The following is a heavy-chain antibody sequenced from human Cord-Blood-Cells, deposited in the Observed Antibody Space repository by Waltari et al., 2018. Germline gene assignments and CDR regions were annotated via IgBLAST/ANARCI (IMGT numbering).Heavy chain of an antibody. CDR1: GVTFSSYA. Sequence: QVQLVQSGAEVTKPGSSVKVSCKASGVTFSSYAISWVRQAPGQGLEWMGGIIPIFGTANYAQKFQGRVTITADESTSTAYMELSSLRSEDTAVYYCARKYYDSSGYYYPFDYWGQGTLVTVSS. CDR3: ARKYYDSSGYYYPFDY. CDR2: IIPIFGTA. D-gene: IGHD3-22*01. V-gene: IGHV1-69*12. J-gene: IGHJ4*02.